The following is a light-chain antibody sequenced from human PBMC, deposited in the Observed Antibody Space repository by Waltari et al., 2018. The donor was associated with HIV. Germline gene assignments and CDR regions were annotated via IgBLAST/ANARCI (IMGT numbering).Light chain of an antibody. Sequence: EIVLTQSPGTLSLSPGARATLSCRASQTINNNYLAWYQQKPGQAPRLLIYGASRRATGIPDRFSGSGSGTDFALTINGLEPEDFAIYYCQQYGSGYTFGQGTKVDIK. CDR2: GAS. CDR3: QQYGSGYT. CDR1: QTINNNY. J-gene: IGKJ2*01. V-gene: IGKV3-20*01.